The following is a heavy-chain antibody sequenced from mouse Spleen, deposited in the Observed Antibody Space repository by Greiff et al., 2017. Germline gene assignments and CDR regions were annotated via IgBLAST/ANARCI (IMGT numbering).Heavy chain of an antibody. J-gene: IGHJ4*01. V-gene: IGHV1-53*01. CDR2: INPSNGGT. CDR3: ARGSRITTVVAFYAMDY. Sequence: QVQLQQSGTELVKPGASVKLSCKASGYTFTSYWMHWVKQRPRQGLEWIGNINPSNGGTNYNEKFKSKATLTVDKSSSTAYMQLSSLTSEDSAVYYCARGSRITTVVAFYAMDYWGQGTSVTVSS. CDR1: GYTFTSYW. D-gene: IGHD1-1*01.